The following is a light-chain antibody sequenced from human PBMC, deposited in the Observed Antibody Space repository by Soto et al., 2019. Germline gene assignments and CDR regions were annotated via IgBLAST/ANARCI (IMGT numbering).Light chain of an antibody. CDR1: SSNIGAGYD. CDR2: GNS. Sequence: QAVVTQPPSVSGAPGQRVTISCTGSSSNIGAGYDVHWYQQLPGTAPKLLIYGNSNRPSGVPDRFSGSKSGTSASLAITGLQAEDEADYYRQSYDSSLSGHVVFGGGTKLTVL. J-gene: IGLJ2*01. V-gene: IGLV1-40*01. CDR3: QSYDSSLSGHVV.